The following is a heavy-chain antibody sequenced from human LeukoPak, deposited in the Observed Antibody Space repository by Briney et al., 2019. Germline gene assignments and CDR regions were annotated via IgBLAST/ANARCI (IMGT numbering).Heavy chain of an antibody. CDR3: AIMHPYYDGSGYWVQ. CDR2: ISTSGAST. V-gene: IGHV3-23*01. CDR1: GFTFSSYA. J-gene: IGHJ4*02. Sequence: PGGSLRLSCAASGFTFSSYAMSWVRQAPGKGLEWVSGISTSGASTSNADSVKGRFTISRGNPRNTLYMQMNSLRAEDTALYYCAIMHPYYDGSGYWVQWGQGTLVTVSS. D-gene: IGHD3-22*01.